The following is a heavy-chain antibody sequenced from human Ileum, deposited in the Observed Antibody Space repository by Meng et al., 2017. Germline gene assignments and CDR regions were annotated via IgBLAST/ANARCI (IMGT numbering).Heavy chain of an antibody. CDR1: SGSFTNINCS. J-gene: IGHJ4*02. CDR2: IYYGGST. D-gene: IGHD4-17*01. CDR3: ARRAHYGDPPR. Sequence: QLRLQEGGPGRVKPSETLSLTCSGSSGSFTNINCSWVWIRRPPGKGLEWIGSIYYGGSTYYNPSLKSRVTISVDTSTNQFSLKLISVTAADTAVYYCARRAHYGDPPRWGQGTLVTVSS. V-gene: IGHV4-39*01.